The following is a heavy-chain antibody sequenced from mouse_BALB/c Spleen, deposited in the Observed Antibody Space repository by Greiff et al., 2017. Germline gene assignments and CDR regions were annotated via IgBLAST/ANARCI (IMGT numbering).Heavy chain of an antibody. CDR3: TREEDYDGGYAMDY. CDR1: GYTFTSYW. V-gene: IGHV1-69*02. J-gene: IGHJ4*01. D-gene: IGHD2-4*01. Sequence: QVQLQQPGAELVRPGASVKLSCKASGYTFTSYWINWVKQRPGQGLEWIGNIYPSDSYTNYNQKFKDKATLTVDKSSSTAYMQLSSPTSEDSAVYYCTREEDYDGGYAMDYWGQGTSVTVSS. CDR2: IYPSDSYT.